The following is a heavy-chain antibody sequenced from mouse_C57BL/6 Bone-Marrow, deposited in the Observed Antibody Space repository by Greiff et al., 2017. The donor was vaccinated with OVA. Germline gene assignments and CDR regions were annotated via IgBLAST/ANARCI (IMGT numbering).Heavy chain of an antibody. V-gene: IGHV2-2*01. CDR3: ARGGYDVRFAY. Sequence: QVHVKQSGPGLVQPSQSLSITCTVSGFSLTSYGVHWVRQSPGKGLEWLGVIWSGGSTDYNAAFISRLSISKDNSKSQVFFKMNSLQADDTAIYYCARGGYDVRFAYWGQGTLVTVSA. CDR1: GFSLTSYG. J-gene: IGHJ3*01. D-gene: IGHD2-12*01. CDR2: IWSGGST.